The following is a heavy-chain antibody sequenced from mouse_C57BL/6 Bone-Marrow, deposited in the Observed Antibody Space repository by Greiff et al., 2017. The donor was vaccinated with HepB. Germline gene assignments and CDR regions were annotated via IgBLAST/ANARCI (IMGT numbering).Heavy chain of an antibody. CDR1: GFTFSDYG. CDR3: ARLDGYYVAWFAY. V-gene: IGHV5-15*01. J-gene: IGHJ3*01. D-gene: IGHD2-3*01. CDR2: ISNLAYSI. Sequence: EVKLMDSGGGLVQPGGSLKLSCAASGFTFSDYGMAWVRQAPRKGPEWVAFISNLAYSIYYADTVTGRFTISRENAKNTLYLEMSSLRSEDTAMYYCARLDGYYVAWFAYWGQGTLVTVSA.